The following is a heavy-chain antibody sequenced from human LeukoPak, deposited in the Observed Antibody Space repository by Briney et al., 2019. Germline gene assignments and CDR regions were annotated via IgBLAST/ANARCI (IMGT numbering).Heavy chain of an antibody. D-gene: IGHD5-12*01. Sequence: PSETLSLTCTVSGGSISSYYWSWIRQPPGKGLEWIGYVSYSGSTNYNPSLKSRVIISLDRSNNQFSLKLNSVTAADTAVYYCARSRASSTLVAFDCWGQGTLVTVSS. CDR2: VSYSGST. CDR1: GGSISSYY. V-gene: IGHV4-59*08. J-gene: IGHJ4*02. CDR3: ARSRASSTLVAFDC.